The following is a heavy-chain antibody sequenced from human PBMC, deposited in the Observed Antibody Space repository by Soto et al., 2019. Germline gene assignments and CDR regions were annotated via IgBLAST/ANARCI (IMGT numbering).Heavy chain of an antibody. Sequence: ASVKVSCKASGYTFTGYYMYWVRQAPGQGLEWMGWINPNSGGTNYAQKFQGWVTMTRDTSISTAYMELSRLRSDDTAVYYCAREDSSGWYLSYGMDVWGQGTTVTVSS. V-gene: IGHV1-2*04. CDR3: AREDSSGWYLSYGMDV. D-gene: IGHD6-19*01. CDR2: INPNSGGT. J-gene: IGHJ6*02. CDR1: GYTFTGYY.